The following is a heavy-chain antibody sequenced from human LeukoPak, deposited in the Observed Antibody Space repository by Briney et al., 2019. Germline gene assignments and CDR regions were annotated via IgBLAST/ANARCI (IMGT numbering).Heavy chain of an antibody. CDR3: ARDLSGWSEDNWFDP. CDR1: GFTFDDYG. J-gene: IGHJ5*02. V-gene: IGHV3-20*04. Sequence: GGSLRLSCAASGFTFDDYGMSWVRQAPGKGLEWVSGINWNGGSTGYADSVKGRFTISRDNAKNSLYLQMNSLRAEDTALYYCARDLSGWSEDNWFDPWGQGTLVTVSS. D-gene: IGHD6-19*01. CDR2: INWNGGST.